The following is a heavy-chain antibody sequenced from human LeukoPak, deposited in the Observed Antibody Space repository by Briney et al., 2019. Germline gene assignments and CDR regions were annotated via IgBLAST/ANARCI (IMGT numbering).Heavy chain of an antibody. V-gene: IGHV3-30*04. CDR2: ISYDGSND. CDR3: ARGSGVAVVNHFDY. Sequence: GRSLRLSCAASGFTFSNYCLHWVRQAPGKGLEFVALISYDGSNDYYADSVKGRFTISRDNSKNTLYLQMNSLRTEDTAVYYCARGSGVAVVNHFDYWGQGTLVTVSS. J-gene: IGHJ4*02. CDR1: GFTFSNYC. D-gene: IGHD3-22*01.